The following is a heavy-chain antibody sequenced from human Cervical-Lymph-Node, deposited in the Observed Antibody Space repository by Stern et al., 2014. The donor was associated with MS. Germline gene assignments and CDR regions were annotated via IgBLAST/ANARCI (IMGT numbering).Heavy chain of an antibody. V-gene: IGHV5-51*01. J-gene: IGHJ4*02. CDR1: GFKFSIYW. CDR2: IYPGDSET. D-gene: IGHD1-14*01. Sequence: DVQLVESGAELIRPGESLKISCKGSGFKFSIYWIAWVRQMPGKGLELMGIIYPGDSETSYSPSFQGQVTMSADKSTSTAYLQWSSLNASDTAMYFCARQTTAWASDVWGQGTLVTVSS. CDR3: ARQTTAWASDV.